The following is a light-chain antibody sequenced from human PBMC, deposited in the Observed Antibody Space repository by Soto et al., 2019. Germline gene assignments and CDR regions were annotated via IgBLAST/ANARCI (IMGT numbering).Light chain of an antibody. V-gene: IGKV3-15*01. J-gene: IGKJ5*01. CDR3: QQYNNWPPLS. CDR2: GAS. CDR1: QSVTTN. Sequence: EIVLTQSPGTLSLSPGERATLSCRASQSVTTNLAWYQQKPGQAPTLLIYGASTRATGIPARFSGSGSGTEFTLTISSLQSEDFAVYYCQQYNNWPPLSFGQGTRLEIK.